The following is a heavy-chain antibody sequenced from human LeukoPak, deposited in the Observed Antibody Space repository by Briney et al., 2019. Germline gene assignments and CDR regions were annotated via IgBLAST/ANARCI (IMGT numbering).Heavy chain of an antibody. J-gene: IGHJ6*02. CDR3: ARDSIYCSSTSCYKYYYYGMDV. Sequence: GGSLRLSCAASGFTFDSYGMHWVRQAPGKGLEWVSYISSSGSTIYYADSVKGRFTISRDNAKNSLYLQMNSLRAEDTAVYYCARDSIYCSSTSCYKYYYYGMDVWGQGTTVTVSS. CDR2: ISSSGSTI. V-gene: IGHV3-48*04. CDR1: GFTFDSYG. D-gene: IGHD2-2*02.